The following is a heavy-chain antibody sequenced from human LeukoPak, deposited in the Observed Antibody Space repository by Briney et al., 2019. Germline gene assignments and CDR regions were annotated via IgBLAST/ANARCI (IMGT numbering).Heavy chain of an antibody. Sequence: GGSLRLSCAASGFTFSSYAMSWVRQAPGKGLEWVSAISGSGGTAYYADSVKGRFTISRDNAKNSLYLQMNSLRAEDTAVYYCARSPQRWELPIYYFDYWGQGTLVTVSS. CDR2: ISGSGGTA. V-gene: IGHV3-23*01. CDR3: ARSPQRWELPIYYFDY. J-gene: IGHJ4*02. CDR1: GFTFSSYA. D-gene: IGHD1-26*01.